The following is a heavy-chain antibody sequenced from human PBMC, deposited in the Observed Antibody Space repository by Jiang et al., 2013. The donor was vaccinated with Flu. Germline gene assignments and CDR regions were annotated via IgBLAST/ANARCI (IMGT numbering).Heavy chain of an antibody. J-gene: IGHJ6*03. CDR3: VREFDRWRYTRYYQY. V-gene: IGHV1-2*02. D-gene: IGHD2-21*01. CDR2: INPNSGGT. Sequence: SGAEVKKPGASVKVSCKTSGYAFINYHINWVRQAPGRGLEWLGYINPNSGGTNYAQKFQGRVTVTSDTSTTTAYMELSRLRFDDTAMYYCVREFDRWRYTRYYQY. CDR1: GYAFINYH.